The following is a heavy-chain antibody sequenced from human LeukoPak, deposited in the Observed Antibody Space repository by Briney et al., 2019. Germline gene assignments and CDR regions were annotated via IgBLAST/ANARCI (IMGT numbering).Heavy chain of an antibody. CDR3: AKVHDYGGNWGDP. V-gene: IGHV3-30*18. J-gene: IGHJ5*02. CDR1: GFTFSSYG. Sequence: PGRSLRLSCAASGFTFSSYGMHWVRQAPGKGLEWVAVISYDGSNKYYADSVKGRFTISRDNSKNTLYLQMNSLRAEDTAVYYCAKVHDYGGNWGDPWGQGTLVTVSS. CDR2: ISYDGSNK. D-gene: IGHD4-23*01.